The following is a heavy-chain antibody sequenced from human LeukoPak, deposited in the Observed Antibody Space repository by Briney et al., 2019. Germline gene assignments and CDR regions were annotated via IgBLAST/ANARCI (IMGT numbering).Heavy chain of an antibody. Sequence: ASVKVSCKASGYTFTSYGISWVRQAPGQGLEWMGWINPNSGGTNYAQKFQGRVTMTRDTSISTAYMELSRLRSDDTAVYYCARSGRDDYYYYYMDVWGKGTTVTVSS. CDR3: ARSGRDDYYYYYMDV. V-gene: IGHV1-2*02. J-gene: IGHJ6*03. CDR1: GYTFTSYG. CDR2: INPNSGGT.